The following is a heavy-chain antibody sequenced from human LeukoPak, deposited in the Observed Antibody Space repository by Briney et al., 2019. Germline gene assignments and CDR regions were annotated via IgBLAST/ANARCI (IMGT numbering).Heavy chain of an antibody. Sequence: SETLSLTCTVSGGSISSYYWSWIRQSPGKGPEWIGYIYYSGSTNYNPSLKSRVTISVDTSKNQFSLKLGSVTAADTAVYYCARHRDGYHFDYWGQGTLVTVSS. J-gene: IGHJ4*02. CDR2: IYYSGST. CDR3: ARHRDGYHFDY. V-gene: IGHV4-59*08. CDR1: GGSISSYY. D-gene: IGHD5-24*01.